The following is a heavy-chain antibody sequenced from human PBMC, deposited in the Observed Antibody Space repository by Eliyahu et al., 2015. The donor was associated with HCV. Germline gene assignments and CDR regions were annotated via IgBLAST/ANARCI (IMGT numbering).Heavy chain of an antibody. J-gene: IGHJ4*02. Sequence: EVQLLESGGGLVQPGGSLRLSCAASGXTFSSYAMSWVRQAPGKGLEWVSAISGSGGSTYYADSVKGRXTISRDNSKNTLYLQMNSLRAEDTAVYYCAKDGDSSGWYPSFDYWGQGTLVTVSS. CDR3: AKDGDSSGWYPSFDY. D-gene: IGHD6-19*01. CDR1: GXTFSSYA. V-gene: IGHV3-23*01. CDR2: ISGSGGST.